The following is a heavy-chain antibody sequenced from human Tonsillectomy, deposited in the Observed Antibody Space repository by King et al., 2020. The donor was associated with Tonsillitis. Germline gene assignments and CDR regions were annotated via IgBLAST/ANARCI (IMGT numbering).Heavy chain of an antibody. J-gene: IGHJ3*02. CDR3: ARASEARFDSSGYSRRIDAFDI. Sequence: QLQESGPGLVKPSETLSLTCTVSGGSISSYYWSWIRQPPGKGLEWIGYIYYSGSTNYNPSLKSRVTISVDTSKNQFSLKLSSVTAADTAGYYCARASEARFDSSGYSRRIDAFDIWGQGTMVTVSS. D-gene: IGHD3-22*01. CDR1: GGSISSYY. CDR2: IYYSGST. V-gene: IGHV4-59*01.